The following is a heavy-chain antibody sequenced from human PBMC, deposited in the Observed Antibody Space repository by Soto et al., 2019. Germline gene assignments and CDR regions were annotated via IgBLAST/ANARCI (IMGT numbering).Heavy chain of an antibody. D-gene: IGHD6-6*01. J-gene: IGHJ4*02. V-gene: IGHV4-61*01. CDR3: ARVPLDYSNSHYFDF. CDR2: IYNNRSF. Sequence: SETLSLTCTVSGGSVSSGSFYWSWIRQPPGKALEWIGFIYNNRSFSYNPSLKSRVTMSVDTSKHQFSLKLSSVTAADTAVYYCARVPLDYSNSHYFDFWGQGALVTVSS. CDR1: GGSVSSGSFY.